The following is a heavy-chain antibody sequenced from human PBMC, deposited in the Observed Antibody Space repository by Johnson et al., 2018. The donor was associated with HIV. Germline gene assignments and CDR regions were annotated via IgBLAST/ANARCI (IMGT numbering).Heavy chain of an antibody. J-gene: IGHJ3*02. CDR2: INWNGGSK. V-gene: IGHV3-20*04. CDR3: ARGKLPAALRCGDAFDI. D-gene: IGHD2-2*01. Sequence: VQLVESGGNVVRPGGSLRLSCAASGFTFDDYDMSWVRQAPGKGLEWVSGINWNGGSKGYVDYVKGRFTISRDTAKNSLYLQMNSLRAEDTALYYCARGKLPAALRCGDAFDIWGQGTMVTVSS. CDR1: GFTFDDYD.